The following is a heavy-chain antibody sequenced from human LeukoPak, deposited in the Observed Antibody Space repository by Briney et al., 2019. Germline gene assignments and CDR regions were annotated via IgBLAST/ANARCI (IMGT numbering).Heavy chain of an antibody. J-gene: IGHJ3*02. CDR3: ARGKYYDILTGYTGPDAFDI. Sequence: ASVKVSCKASGHTFTGYYMHWVRQAPGQGLEWMGWINPNSGGINYAQKFQGRVTMTRDTSISTAYMELSRLRSDDTAVYYCARGKYYDILTGYTGPDAFDIWGQGTMVTVSS. CDR1: GHTFTGYY. CDR2: INPNSGGI. D-gene: IGHD3-9*01. V-gene: IGHV1-2*02.